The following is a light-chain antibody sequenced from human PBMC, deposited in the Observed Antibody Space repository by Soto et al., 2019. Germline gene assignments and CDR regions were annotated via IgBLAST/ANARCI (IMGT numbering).Light chain of an antibody. CDR2: GVS. J-gene: IGKJ2*01. Sequence: EIVLTQSPGTLSMSPGERATLSCRASQSVNSNFFAWYQQKPGQAPRLLIYGVSTRATGIPDRFTGSGSGTDFALTISGLEPEDFAVYYCQQYGSSPRTFGQGTKVESK. CDR3: QQYGSSPRT. CDR1: QSVNSNF. V-gene: IGKV3-20*01.